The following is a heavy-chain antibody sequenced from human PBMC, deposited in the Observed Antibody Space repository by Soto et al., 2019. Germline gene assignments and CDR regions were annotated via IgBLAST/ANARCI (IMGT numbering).Heavy chain of an antibody. Sequence: APVKVSCKASGYTFTSYGISWVRQAPGQGLEWMGWISAYNGNTNYAQKLQGRVSMTTDTSTSTAYMELRSLRSDDTAVYYCARDVSSRRALDAFDIWGQGTMVTVSS. CDR3: ARDVSSRRALDAFDI. J-gene: IGHJ3*02. V-gene: IGHV1-18*01. CDR2: ISAYNGNT. D-gene: IGHD6-13*01. CDR1: GYTFTSYG.